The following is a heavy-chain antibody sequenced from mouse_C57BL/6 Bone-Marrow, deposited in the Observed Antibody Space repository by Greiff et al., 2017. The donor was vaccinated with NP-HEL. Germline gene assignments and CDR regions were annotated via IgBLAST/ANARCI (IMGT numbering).Heavy chain of an antibody. CDR2: IDPETGGT. J-gene: IGHJ1*03. V-gene: IGHV1-15*01. D-gene: IGHD2-4*01. CDR1: GYTFTDYE. Sequence: QVQLQQSGAELVRPGASVTLSCKASGYTFTDYEMHWVKQTPVHGLEWIGAIDPETGGTAYIQKFKGKAILTADKSSSTAYLELRSLTSEDSAVYYGTRCYDDYDDSNWYFDVWGTGTTVTVSS. CDR3: TRCYDDYDDSNWYFDV.